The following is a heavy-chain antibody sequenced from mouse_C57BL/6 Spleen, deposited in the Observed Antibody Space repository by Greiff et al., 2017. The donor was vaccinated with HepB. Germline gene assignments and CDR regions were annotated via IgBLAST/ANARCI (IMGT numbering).Heavy chain of an antibody. CDR1: GYTFTSYW. CDR2: IHPNSGST. D-gene: IGHD1-1*01. V-gene: IGHV1-64*01. Sequence: VQLEQSGAELVKPGASVKLSCKASGYTFTSYWMHWVKQRPGQGLEWIGMIHPNSGSTNYNEKFKSKATLTVDKSSSTAYMQLSSLTSEDSAVYYCAREGITTVVYFDYWGQGTTLTVSS. J-gene: IGHJ2*01. CDR3: AREGITTVVYFDY.